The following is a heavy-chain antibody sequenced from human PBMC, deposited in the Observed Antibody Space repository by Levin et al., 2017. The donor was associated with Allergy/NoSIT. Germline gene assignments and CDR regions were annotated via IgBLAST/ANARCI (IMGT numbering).Heavy chain of an antibody. D-gene: IGHD3-10*01. CDR3: ATSMWFGMQPEY. J-gene: IGHJ4*02. CDR1: GASISSFTC. Sequence: NTSETLSLTCAVSGASISSFTCWTWVRQAPGKGLEWIGEVFQSGRTNYNPALRSRVAISIDRSNNQVSLEVTSLTAADTAVYYCATSMWFGMQPEYWGQGTLVTVAS. V-gene: IGHV4-4*02. CDR2: VFQSGRT.